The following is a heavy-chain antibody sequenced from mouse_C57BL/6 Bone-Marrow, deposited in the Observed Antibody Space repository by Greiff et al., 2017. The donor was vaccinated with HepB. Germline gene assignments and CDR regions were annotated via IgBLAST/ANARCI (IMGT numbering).Heavy chain of an antibody. Sequence: EVKVEESGGGLVQPGGSMKLSCVASGFTFSNYWMNWVRQSPEKGLEWVAQIRLKSDNYATHYAESVKGRFTISRDDSKSSVYLQMNNLRAEDTGIYYCTGTGTVVATDVWGTGTTVTVSS. CDR1: GFTFSNYW. V-gene: IGHV6-3*01. D-gene: IGHD1-1*01. CDR3: TGTGTVVATDV. CDR2: IRLKSDNYAT. J-gene: IGHJ1*03.